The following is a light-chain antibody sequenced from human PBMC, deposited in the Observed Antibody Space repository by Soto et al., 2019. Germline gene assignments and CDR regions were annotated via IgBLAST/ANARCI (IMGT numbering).Light chain of an antibody. CDR1: RSNIGSSI. CDR2: MNN. J-gene: IGLJ3*02. Sequence: QSVLTQPPSLSGTPGQTVTISCFGSRSNIGSSIVHWYQQLPGAAPKHLIYMNNQRPSGIPDRFSGSKSGTSASLVISGLRSEDEADYYCVAWDDNLSARVFGGGTKVIVL. V-gene: IGLV1-47*01. CDR3: VAWDDNLSARV.